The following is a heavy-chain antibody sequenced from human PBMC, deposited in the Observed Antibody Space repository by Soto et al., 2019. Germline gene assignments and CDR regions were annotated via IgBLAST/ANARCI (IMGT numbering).Heavy chain of an antibody. CDR2: IYSGGST. J-gene: IGHJ4*02. Sequence: EVPLVESGGGLVQPGGSLRLSCAASGVTVSSNYMSWVRQAPGKGLEWVSVIYSGGSTYYADSVKGRFTISRDNPKNPRYLQMNSLRAEDTAVYYCARHGYNYGGGYFDYWGQGTLVTVSS. CDR3: ARHGYNYGGGYFDY. CDR1: GVTVSSNY. D-gene: IGHD5-18*01. V-gene: IGHV3-66*04.